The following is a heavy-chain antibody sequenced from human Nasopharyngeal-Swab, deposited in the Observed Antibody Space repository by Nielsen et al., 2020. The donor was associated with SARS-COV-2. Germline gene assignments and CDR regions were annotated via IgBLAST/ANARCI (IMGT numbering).Heavy chain of an antibody. V-gene: IGHV4-34*01. D-gene: IGHD3-3*01. Sequence: WIRQPPGKGLEWIGEINHSGSTNYNPSLKSRVTISVDTSKNQFSLKLSSVTAADTAVYYCARGAPNYDLWSGYYYGMDVWGQGTTVTV. CDR2: INHSGST. CDR3: ARGAPNYDLWSGYYYGMDV. J-gene: IGHJ6*02.